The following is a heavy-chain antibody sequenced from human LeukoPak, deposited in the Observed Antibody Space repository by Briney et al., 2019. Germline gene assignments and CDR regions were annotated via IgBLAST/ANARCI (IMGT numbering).Heavy chain of an antibody. CDR1: GYTFTGYY. V-gene: IGHV1-2*02. Sequence: ASVKVSCKASGYTFTGYYMHWVRQAPGQGLEWMGWINPHSGGTNYAQKSQGRVTMTRDTSISTAYMELSRLRSDDTAVYYCARLFYDSSGYYSLGFDYWGQGTLVTVSS. CDR3: ARLFYDSSGYYSLGFDY. D-gene: IGHD3-22*01. CDR2: INPHSGGT. J-gene: IGHJ4*02.